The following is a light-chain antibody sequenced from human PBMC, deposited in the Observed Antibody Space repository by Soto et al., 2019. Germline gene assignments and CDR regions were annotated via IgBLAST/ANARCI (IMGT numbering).Light chain of an antibody. CDR3: SSYASSNTRYV. CDR2: GVN. Sequence: QSALTQPASVSGSPGQSITISCTGTSSDIGYYNYVSWHQHHPGKAPKLMIYGVNNRPSGVSNRFSGSKSGNTASLTISGLQAEDEADYFCSSYASSNTRYVFGTGTKVTVL. J-gene: IGLJ1*01. CDR1: SSDIGYYNY. V-gene: IGLV2-14*01.